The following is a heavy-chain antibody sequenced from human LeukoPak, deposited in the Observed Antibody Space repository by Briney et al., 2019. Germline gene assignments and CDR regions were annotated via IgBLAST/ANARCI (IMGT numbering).Heavy chain of an antibody. D-gene: IGHD2-2*03. CDR2: MNPNSGNT. V-gene: IGHV1-8*03. J-gene: IGHJ3*02. CDR3: ARDGYCSSTSCHYDAFDI. CDR1: GYTFTSYD. Sequence: ASVKVSCKASGYTFTSYDINWVRQATGQGLEWMGWMNPNSGNTGYAQKFQGRVTITRNTSISTAYMELSRLRSDDTAVYYCARDGYCSSTSCHYDAFDIWGQGTMVTVSS.